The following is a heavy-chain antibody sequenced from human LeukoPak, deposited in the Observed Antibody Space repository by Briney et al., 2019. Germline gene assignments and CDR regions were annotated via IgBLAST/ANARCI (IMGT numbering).Heavy chain of an antibody. CDR1: GFTFSSYG. CDR3: AKHLRTSYWFFDS. J-gene: IGHJ4*02. D-gene: IGHD2-8*02. Sequence: GGSLRLSCAASGFTFSSYGLSWVRQAPGKGLEWVSLISGSSLTTDYADSVKGRFTISRDNSKNTLSLQMNSLNADDTAVYYCAKHLRTSYWFFDSWGQGTLVTVSS. CDR2: ISGSSLTT. V-gene: IGHV3-23*01.